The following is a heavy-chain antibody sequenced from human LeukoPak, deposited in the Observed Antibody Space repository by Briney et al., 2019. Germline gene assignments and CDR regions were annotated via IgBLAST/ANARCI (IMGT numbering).Heavy chain of an antibody. V-gene: IGHV4-38-2*02. CDR3: ARAGLSYLDY. CDR1: GYSISSGYY. CDR2: IYHSGST. D-gene: IGHD3/OR15-3a*01. Sequence: SETLSLTCTVSGYSISSGYYWGWIRQPPGKGLEWIGSIYHSGSTYYNPSLKSRVTISLDTSKNQFSLKVSSVTAADTAVYYCARAGLSYLDYWGQGTLVTVSS. J-gene: IGHJ4*02.